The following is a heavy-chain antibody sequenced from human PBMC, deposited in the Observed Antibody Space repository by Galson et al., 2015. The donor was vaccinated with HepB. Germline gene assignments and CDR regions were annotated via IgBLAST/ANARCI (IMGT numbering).Heavy chain of an antibody. J-gene: IGHJ6*02. Sequence: SVKVSCKASGYIFSRFGITWVRQAPGQGLEWMGWISGYNANTKYGQKFQGRVTMTTDTSTSTVYMELRSLRSDDTAMYYCARDSPALGDSSGFSGYSYYGMDVWGQGTTVTVSS. CDR1: GYIFSRFG. V-gene: IGHV1-18*01. CDR2: ISGYNANT. CDR3: ARDSPALGDSSGFSGYSYYGMDV. D-gene: IGHD3-22*01.